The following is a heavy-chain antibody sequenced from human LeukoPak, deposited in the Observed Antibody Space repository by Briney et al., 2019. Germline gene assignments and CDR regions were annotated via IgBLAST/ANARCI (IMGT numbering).Heavy chain of an antibody. Sequence: SETLSLTCTVSGGSISTYYWSWIRQPPGKGLEWIGYIYNSGSTNYNPSLKSRVTISADTSKEQFSLKLRSVTAADTAVYYCARDPTHYDPPLWGQGTLVTVSS. J-gene: IGHJ4*02. CDR1: GGSISTYY. CDR3: ARDPTHYDPPL. D-gene: IGHD4-17*01. CDR2: IYNSGST. V-gene: IGHV4-59*01.